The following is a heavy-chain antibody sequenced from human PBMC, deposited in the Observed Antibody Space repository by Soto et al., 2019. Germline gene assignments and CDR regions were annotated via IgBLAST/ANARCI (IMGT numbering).Heavy chain of an antibody. D-gene: IGHD3-22*01. Sequence: GGSLRLSCAASGFTFSSYSMNWVRQAPGKGLEWVSYISSSSSTIYYADSVKGRFTISRDNAKNSLYLQMNSLRDEDTAVYYCARSAREIGKDYDSSGYYYWGQGTLVTVSS. CDR1: GFTFSSYS. CDR2: ISSSSSTI. V-gene: IGHV3-48*02. J-gene: IGHJ4*02. CDR3: ARSAREIGKDYDSSGYYY.